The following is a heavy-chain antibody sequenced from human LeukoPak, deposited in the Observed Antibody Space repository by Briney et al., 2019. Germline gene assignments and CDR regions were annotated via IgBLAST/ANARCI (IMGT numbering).Heavy chain of an antibody. CDR2: ISWNSGSI. D-gene: IGHD6-13*01. J-gene: IGHJ4*02. Sequence: GGSLRLSCAASGFTFSSYAMSWVRQAPGKGLEWVSSISWNSGSIVYADSVKGRFTISRDNAKNSLYLQMNSLRAEDTALYYCAKDTEIAAAGTTPFDYWGQGTLVTVSS. CDR1: GFTFSSYA. CDR3: AKDTEIAAAGTTPFDY. V-gene: IGHV3-9*01.